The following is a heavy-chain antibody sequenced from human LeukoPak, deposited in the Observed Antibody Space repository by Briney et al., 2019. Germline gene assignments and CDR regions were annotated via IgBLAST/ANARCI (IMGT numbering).Heavy chain of an antibody. CDR2: IYTGGTT. CDR1: EFLVSSDY. V-gene: IGHV3-66*02. J-gene: IGHJ4*02. D-gene: IGHD3-22*01. Sequence: GGSLRLSCAASEFLVSSDYMIWVRQAPGKGLEWVSVIYTGGTTYYADSVKGRFTISRDNSKNTLYLQMNSLRAEDTAVYYCARDGRWGYYDSSGYYDYWGQGTLVTVSS. CDR3: ARDGRWGYYDSSGYYDY.